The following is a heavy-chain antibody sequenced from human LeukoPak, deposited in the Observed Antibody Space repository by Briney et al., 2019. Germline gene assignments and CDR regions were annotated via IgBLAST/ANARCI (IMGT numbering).Heavy chain of an antibody. V-gene: IGHV4-38-2*01. Sequence: QSSETLSLTCGVSGYSISNGYHWGWIRQPPGKGLEWIGSIYYSGSTYYNPSPKSRVTISVDTSKNQFSLKLSSVTAADTAVYYCARQASGYSGYDYRNWFDPWGQGTLVTVSS. CDR3: ARQASGYSGYDYRNWFDP. CDR1: GYSISNGYH. J-gene: IGHJ5*02. D-gene: IGHD5-12*01. CDR2: IYYSGST.